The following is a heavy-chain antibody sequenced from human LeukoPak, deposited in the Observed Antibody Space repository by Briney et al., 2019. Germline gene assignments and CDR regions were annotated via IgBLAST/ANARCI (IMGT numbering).Heavy chain of an antibody. D-gene: IGHD6-19*01. V-gene: IGHV3-20*04. CDR1: GFTFDDYG. CDR2: INWNGGST. Sequence: GGSLRLSCAASGFTFDDYGMSWVRQAPGKGLEWVSGVPAINWNGGSTGYADSVKGRFTISRDNAKNSLYLQMNSLRAEDTAFYFCARDRASGWYRGDYDYWGQGTLVTVSS. CDR3: ARDRASGWYRGDYDY. J-gene: IGHJ4*02.